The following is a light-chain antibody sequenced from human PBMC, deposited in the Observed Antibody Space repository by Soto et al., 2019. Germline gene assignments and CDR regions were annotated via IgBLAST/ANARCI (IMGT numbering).Light chain of an antibody. CDR2: DAS. J-gene: IGKJ2*01. CDR3: QQYDNLP. CDR1: HDISNY. V-gene: IGKV1-33*01. Sequence: DIQMTQSPSSLSASVGDRVTITCQASHDISNYLNWYQQKPGKAPKLLIYDASNLETGVPSRFSGSGSGTDFTFTISSLQPEDIATYYCQQYDNLPFGQGTKLEIK.